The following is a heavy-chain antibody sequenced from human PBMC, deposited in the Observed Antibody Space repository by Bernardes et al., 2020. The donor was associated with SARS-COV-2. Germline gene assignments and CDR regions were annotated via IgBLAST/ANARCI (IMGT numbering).Heavy chain of an antibody. CDR3: ARVRLGFLEYLQSYYYYGMDV. J-gene: IGHJ6*02. CDR1: GGSLSGYY. V-gene: IGHV4-34*01. D-gene: IGHD3-3*01. CDR2: INHSGSA. Sequence: SETLSLTCAVYGGSLSGYYWSWIRQPPGKGLEWIAEINHSGSANYNPSLKSRVTISIDTSKSQFSLMLSSVTAADTAVYYCARVRLGFLEYLQSYYYYGMDVWGQGTTVIVSS.